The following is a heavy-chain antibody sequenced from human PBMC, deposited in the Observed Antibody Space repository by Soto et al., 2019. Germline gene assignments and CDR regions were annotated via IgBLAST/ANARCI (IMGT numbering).Heavy chain of an antibody. CDR1: GYTFTSYA. D-gene: IGHD6-19*01. V-gene: IGHV1-3*01. CDR3: ARMKQWLSGASLVFDY. J-gene: IGHJ4*02. CDR2: INAGNGNT. Sequence: GASVKVSCKASGYTFTSYAMHWVRQAPGQRLEWMGWINAGNGNTKYSQKFQGRVTITRDTSASTAYMELSSLRSEDTAVYYCARMKQWLSGASLVFDYWGQGTLVTVSS.